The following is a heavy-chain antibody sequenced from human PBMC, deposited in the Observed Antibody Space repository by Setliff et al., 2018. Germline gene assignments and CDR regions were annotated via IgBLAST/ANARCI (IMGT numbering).Heavy chain of an antibody. CDR2: IHTSGT. CDR3: ARGLGLSPSYYFDY. Sequence: SETLSLTCSVSGGSISSYYWSWIRQPPGKGLEWIGSIHTSGTNYNPSLKSRVTISVDTSKNQFSLKLSSVTAADTAVYYCARGLGLSPSYYFDYWGQGTLVTVSS. CDR1: GGSISSYY. V-gene: IGHV4-4*07. D-gene: IGHD7-27*01. J-gene: IGHJ4*02.